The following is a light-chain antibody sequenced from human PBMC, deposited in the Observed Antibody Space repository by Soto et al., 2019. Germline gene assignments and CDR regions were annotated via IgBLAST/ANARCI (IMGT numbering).Light chain of an antibody. CDR2: SNN. CDR1: SSSIGSNT. Sequence: QPVLTQPPPASGNPGQRVTIYCSGSSSSIGSNTVNWYQQLPGTAPKLLIYSNNQRPSGVPDRFPGSKSGTSASLAISGLQSEDQADYYCAAWDDSLNGYVFGTGRKVTVL. V-gene: IGLV1-44*01. CDR3: AAWDDSLNGYV. J-gene: IGLJ1*01.